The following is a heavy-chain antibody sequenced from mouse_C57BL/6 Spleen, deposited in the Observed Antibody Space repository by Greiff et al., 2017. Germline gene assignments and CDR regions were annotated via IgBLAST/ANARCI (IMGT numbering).Heavy chain of an antibody. D-gene: IGHD1-1*01. CDR2: IYPGDGDT. J-gene: IGHJ2*01. V-gene: IGHV1-80*01. CDR3: ARRPHYYGSSSYYFDY. CDR1: GYAFSSYW. Sequence: VKLQQSGAELVKPGASVKISCKASGYAFSSYWMNWVKQRPGKGLEWIGQIYPGDGDTTYNGKFTGKATLTADKSSSTAYMQLSSLTSEDSAVYFCARRPHYYGSSSYYFDYWGQGTTLTVSS.